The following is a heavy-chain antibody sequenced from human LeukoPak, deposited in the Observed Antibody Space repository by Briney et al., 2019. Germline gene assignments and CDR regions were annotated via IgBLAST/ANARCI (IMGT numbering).Heavy chain of an antibody. J-gene: IGHJ4*02. CDR2: IYYSGST. CDR3: ARDKVVVDV. V-gene: IGHV4-59*01. D-gene: IGHD2-15*01. CDR1: GGSISSYY. Sequence: KASETLSLTCTVSGGSISSYYWSWIRQPPGKGLEWIWYIYYSGSTNYNPSLKSRVTISVDTSKNQFSLKLSSVTAADTAVYYCARDKVVVDVWGQGTLVTVSS.